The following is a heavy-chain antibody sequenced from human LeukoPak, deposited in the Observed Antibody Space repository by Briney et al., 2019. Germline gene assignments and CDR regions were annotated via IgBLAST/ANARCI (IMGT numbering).Heavy chain of an antibody. CDR2: IKQDGSEK. J-gene: IGHJ3*02. V-gene: IGHV3-7*01. Sequence: PGGSLRLSCAASGFTFSSYWMSWVRQAPGKGLEWVANIKQDGSEKYYVDSVKGRFTISRDNAKNSLYLQMNSLRAEDTAVCYCARVDIVVVVAAMESSAFDIWGQGTMVTVSS. D-gene: IGHD2-15*01. CDR3: ARVDIVVVVAAMESSAFDI. CDR1: GFTFSSYW.